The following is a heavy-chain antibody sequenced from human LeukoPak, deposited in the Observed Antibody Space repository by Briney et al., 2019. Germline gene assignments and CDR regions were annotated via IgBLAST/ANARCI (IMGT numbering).Heavy chain of an antibody. CDR3: ARGQNYYDSKPPDY. V-gene: IGHV3-33*01. CDR2: IWYDGSNK. J-gene: IGHJ4*02. CDR1: GFTFSSYG. Sequence: PGGSLRLSCAASGFTFSSYGMHWVRQAPGKGLEWVAVIWYDGSNKYYADSVKGRFTISRDNSKNTLYLQMNSLRAEDTAVYYCARGQNYYDSKPPDYWGQGTLVTVSS. D-gene: IGHD3-22*01.